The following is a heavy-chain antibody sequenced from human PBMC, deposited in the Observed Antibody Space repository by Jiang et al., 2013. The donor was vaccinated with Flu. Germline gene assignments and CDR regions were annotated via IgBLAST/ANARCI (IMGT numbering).Heavy chain of an antibody. D-gene: IGHD1-14*01. CDR3: ARDLGENLFRDAFDI. CDR2: TYYRSKWYN. V-gene: IGHV6-1*01. Sequence: GRTYYRSKWYNDYAVSVKSRITINPDTSKNQFSLQLNSVTPEDTAVYYCARDLGENLFRDAFDIWGQGTMVTVSS. J-gene: IGHJ3*02.